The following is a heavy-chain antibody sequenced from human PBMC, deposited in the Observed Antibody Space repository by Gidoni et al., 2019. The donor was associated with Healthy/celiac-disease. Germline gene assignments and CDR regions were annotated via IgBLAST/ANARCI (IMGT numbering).Heavy chain of an antibody. D-gene: IGHD5-12*01. V-gene: IGHV3-15*01. CDR3: TTDRIGVATSDY. Sequence: EVQLVESGGGLVKPGGSLRLSCAAYGFTFSNAWMSWVRQAPGKGLEWVGRIKSKTDGGTTDYAAPVKGRFTISRDDSKNTLYLQMNSLKTEDTAVYYCTTDRIGVATSDYWGQGTLVTVSS. CDR1: GFTFSNAW. J-gene: IGHJ4*02. CDR2: IKSKTDGGTT.